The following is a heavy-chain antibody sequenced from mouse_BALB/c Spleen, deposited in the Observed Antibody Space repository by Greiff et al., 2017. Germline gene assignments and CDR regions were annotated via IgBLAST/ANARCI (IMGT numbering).Heavy chain of an antibody. Sequence: QVQLQQSGAELARPGASVKLSCKASGYTFTSYWMQWVKQRPGQGLEWIGAIYPGDGDTRYTQKFKGKATLTADKSSSTAYMQLSSLSSEDSAVYYCARGDVMDYWGQGTSVTVSS. CDR3: ARGDVMDY. J-gene: IGHJ4*01. V-gene: IGHV1-87*01. CDR1: GYTFTSYW. CDR2: IYPGDGDT.